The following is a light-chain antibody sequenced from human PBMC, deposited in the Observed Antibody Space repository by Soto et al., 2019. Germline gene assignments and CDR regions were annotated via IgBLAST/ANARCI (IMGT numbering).Light chain of an antibody. Sequence: QSALTQPPSASGSPGQSVTISCTGSGSDVGGHNHVSWYQQHPGEVPKLIIYEVSERPSGVPDRFYGSKSGNTASLTVSGLQADDEADYYCCSYVAGDSWVFGGGTKLTVL. J-gene: IGLJ3*02. V-gene: IGLV2-8*01. CDR1: GSDVGGHNH. CDR2: EVS. CDR3: CSYVAGDSWV.